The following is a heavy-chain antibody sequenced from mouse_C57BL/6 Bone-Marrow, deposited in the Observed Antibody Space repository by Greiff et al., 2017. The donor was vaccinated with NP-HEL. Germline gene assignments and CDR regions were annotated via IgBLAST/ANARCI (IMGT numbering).Heavy chain of an antibody. CDR1: GYTFTSYW. CDR3: ARPNRSQFILDY. D-gene: IGHD1-1*01. CDR2: IDPSDSYT. J-gene: IGHJ2*01. V-gene: IGHV1-50*01. Sequence: QVQLQQPGAELVKPGASVTLSCKASGYTFTSYWMQWVQQRPGQGLEWIGEIDPSDSYTTYNQKFKGKATLTVDTSSSTAYMQLSSLTSEDSAVYYCARPNRSQFILDYWGQGTTLTVSS.